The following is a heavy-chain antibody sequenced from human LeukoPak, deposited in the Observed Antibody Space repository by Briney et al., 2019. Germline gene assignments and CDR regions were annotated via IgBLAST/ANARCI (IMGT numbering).Heavy chain of an antibody. CDR3: ARDGGIVGATWGGYFDY. D-gene: IGHD1-26*01. J-gene: IGHJ4*02. Sequence: GGSLRLSCAASGFTFSSYSMNWVRQAPGNGLEWVAVISYDGSNKYYADSVKGRFTISRDNSKNTLYLQMNSLRAEDTAVYYCARDGGIVGATWGGYFDYWGQGTLVTVSS. CDR1: GFTFSSYS. V-gene: IGHV3-30*03. CDR2: ISYDGSNK.